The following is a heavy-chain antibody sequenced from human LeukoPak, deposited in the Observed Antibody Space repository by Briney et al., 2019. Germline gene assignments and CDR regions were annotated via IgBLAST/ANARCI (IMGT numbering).Heavy chain of an antibody. J-gene: IGHJ4*02. V-gene: IGHV1-8*01. CDR3: ARAKTLYYYDSSGYLDY. CDR1: GYTFTSYD. D-gene: IGHD3-22*01. Sequence: ASVKVSCKASGYTFTSYDINWVRQATGQGLEWMGWMNPNSGNTGYAQKFQGRVTKTRNTSISTAYMELSSLRSDDTAVYYCARAKTLYYYDSSGYLDYWGQGTLVTVSS. CDR2: MNPNSGNT.